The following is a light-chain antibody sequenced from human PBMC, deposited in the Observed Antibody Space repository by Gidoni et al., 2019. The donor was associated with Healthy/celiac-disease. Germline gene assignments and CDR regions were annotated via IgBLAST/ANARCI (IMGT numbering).Light chain of an antibody. V-gene: IGKV3-15*01. Sequence: EIVMTQSPATLSVSPGERATLSCRASQRVSSNVAWYQQKHCQAPRLLIYGASTRATGIPARFSGSGSGTEFTLTISSLQSEDFAVYYCQQYNNWPPLTFGGGTKVEIK. CDR2: GAS. CDR3: QQYNNWPPLT. CDR1: QRVSSN. J-gene: IGKJ4*01.